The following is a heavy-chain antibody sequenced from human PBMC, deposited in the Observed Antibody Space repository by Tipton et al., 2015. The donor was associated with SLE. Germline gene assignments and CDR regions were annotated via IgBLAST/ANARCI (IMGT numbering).Heavy chain of an antibody. CDR1: GGSISSYY. V-gene: IGHV4-59*01. D-gene: IGHD3-10*01. CDR3: ASGGFGELLDY. J-gene: IGHJ4*02. CDR2: IYYSGSA. Sequence: TLSLTCTVSGGSISSYYWSWIRQPPGKGLEWIGYIYYSGSANYNPSLKSRVTISVDTSKNQFSLKLSSVTAADTAVYYCASGGFGELLDYWGQGTLVTVSS.